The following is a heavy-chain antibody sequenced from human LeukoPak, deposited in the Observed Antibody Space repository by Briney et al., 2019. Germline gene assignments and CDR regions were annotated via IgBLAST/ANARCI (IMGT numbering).Heavy chain of an antibody. Sequence: SETLSLTCAVSGGSINSHYWGWIRQPPGKGLQWIGDIYYTGKNNYNPSLKSRVTISLETSKDHLSLNLTSVLAVDTAIYYCVRRDTGWNYFDYWGQGILVTVSS. J-gene: IGHJ4*02. CDR3: VRRDTGWNYFDY. CDR1: GGSINSHY. V-gene: IGHV4-59*08. D-gene: IGHD6-19*01. CDR2: IYYTGKN.